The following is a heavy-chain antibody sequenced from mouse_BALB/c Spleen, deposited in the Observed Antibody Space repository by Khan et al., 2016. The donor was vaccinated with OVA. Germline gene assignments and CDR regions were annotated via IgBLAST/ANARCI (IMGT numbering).Heavy chain of an antibody. CDR2: ITPSNNYT. Sequence: VQLQESGAELARPGASVKMSCKASGYTFTSYTIHWVRQRPGQTLEWIGPITPSNNYTNYNQNFKDKATLIVDKSSSTAYMQLSSLTSEDSAVYYCVREGAYYRSDGWFAYWGQGTLVTVSA. V-gene: IGHV1-4*01. CDR3: VREGAYYRSDGWFAY. D-gene: IGHD2-14*01. CDR1: GYTFTSYT. J-gene: IGHJ3*01.